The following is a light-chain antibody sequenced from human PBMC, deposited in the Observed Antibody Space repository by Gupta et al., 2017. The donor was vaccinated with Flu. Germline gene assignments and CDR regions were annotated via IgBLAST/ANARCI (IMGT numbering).Light chain of an antibody. CDR1: QSVGTY. CDR2: DAS. V-gene: IGKV3-11*01. J-gene: IGKJ5*01. Sequence: TRSLSPGERATLSCRASQSVGTYLAWYQQKPGQAPRLLIHDASNRAAGIPARFSGSGSGTDFTLTISSLEPEDFAVYYCQQRSNWPPRVTFGQGTRLEIK. CDR3: QQRSNWPPRVT.